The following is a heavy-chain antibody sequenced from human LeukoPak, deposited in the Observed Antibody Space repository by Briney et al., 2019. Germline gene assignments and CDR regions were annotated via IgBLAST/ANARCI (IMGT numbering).Heavy chain of an antibody. CDR1: GFTFGDYA. Sequence: PGGSLRLSCTASGFTFGDYAMSWVRQAPGKGLEWVGFIRSKPYGGTTEYAASVKGRFTISRDDSESIAYLQMNSLKTEDTAVYYCSRGYCSSGSCYPYYYYMDVWGKGITVTVSS. D-gene: IGHD2-15*01. CDR2: IRSKPYGGTT. V-gene: IGHV3-49*04. CDR3: SRGYCSSGSCYPYYYYMDV. J-gene: IGHJ6*03.